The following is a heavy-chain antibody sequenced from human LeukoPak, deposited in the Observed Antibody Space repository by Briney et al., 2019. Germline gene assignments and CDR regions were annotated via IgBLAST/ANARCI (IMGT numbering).Heavy chain of an antibody. V-gene: IGHV4-34*01. J-gene: IGHJ6*03. CDR1: GGSFSSYY. CDR2: IDHGGIT. CDR3: AGLQGHSYYYMDV. Sequence: SETLSLTCAVYGGSFSSYYWSWIRQPPGRGLEWIGDIDHGGITNCNPSLRSRVTISVDTSKNQFSLTLRSVTAADTAVYYCAGLQGHSYYYMDVWGRGTTVTVSS.